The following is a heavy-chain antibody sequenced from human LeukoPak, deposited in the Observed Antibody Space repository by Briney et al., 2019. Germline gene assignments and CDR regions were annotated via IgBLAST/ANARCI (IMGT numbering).Heavy chain of an antibody. CDR1: GFNFRDHW. J-gene: IGHJ4*02. CDR3: VKNNGWFHLAQ. Sequence: GGSLRLSCAASGFNFRDHWMDWVRQAPGKGLEWVGHIKTDGSETYYLDSLRGRFNISRDNTNNALYLQMNSLRVEDTAVYYCVKNNGWFHLAQWGQGTLVTVSS. D-gene: IGHD6-19*01. CDR2: IKTDGSET. V-gene: IGHV3-7*03.